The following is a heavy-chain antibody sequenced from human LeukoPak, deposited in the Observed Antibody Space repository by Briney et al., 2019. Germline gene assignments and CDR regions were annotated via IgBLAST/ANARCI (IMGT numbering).Heavy chain of an antibody. CDR2: IYYSGST. Sequence: PSETLSLTCTVSGGSISSSSYYWGWIRQPPGKGLEWIGSIYYSGSTYYNPSLKSRVTISVDTSKNQFSLKLSSVTAADTAVYYCARDFGDILTGYYQNDAFGIWGQGTMVTVSS. CDR1: GGSISSSSYY. D-gene: IGHD3-9*01. CDR3: ARDFGDILTGYYQNDAFGI. J-gene: IGHJ3*02. V-gene: IGHV4-39*07.